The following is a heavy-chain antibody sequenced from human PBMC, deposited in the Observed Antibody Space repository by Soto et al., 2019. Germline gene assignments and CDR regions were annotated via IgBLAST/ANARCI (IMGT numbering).Heavy chain of an antibody. Sequence: GGSLRLSCAASGFTFSSYAMSWVRQAPGKGLEWVSAISGSGGSTYYADSVKGRFTISRDNSKNTLYLQMNSLRAEDTAVYYCANDGSGSYFHFDXWGQGTLVTVSS. CDR3: ANDGSGSYFHFDX. D-gene: IGHD3-10*01. J-gene: IGHJ5*02. CDR1: GFTFSSYA. V-gene: IGHV3-23*01. CDR2: ISGSGGST.